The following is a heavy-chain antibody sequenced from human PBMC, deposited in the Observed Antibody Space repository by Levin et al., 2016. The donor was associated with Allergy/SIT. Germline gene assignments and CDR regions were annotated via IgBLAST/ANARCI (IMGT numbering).Heavy chain of an antibody. V-gene: IGHV3-74*01. Sequence: GESLKISCAASGFTFSSYWMHWVRQAPGKGLVWVSRINSDGTGTNYADSVQGRFTISRDNAKNTLYLQMNSLRAEDTGVYYCATFPTPVVGAAGMYYFDYWGQGTLVTVSS. CDR2: INSDGTGT. CDR3: ATFPTPVVGAAGMYYFDY. CDR1: GFTFSSYW. D-gene: IGHD2-15*01. J-gene: IGHJ4*02.